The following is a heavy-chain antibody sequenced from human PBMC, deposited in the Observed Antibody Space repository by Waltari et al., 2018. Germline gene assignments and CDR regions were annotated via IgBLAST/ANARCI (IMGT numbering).Heavy chain of an antibody. V-gene: IGHV4-39*01. J-gene: IGHJ4*02. D-gene: IGHD6-13*01. CDR3: ASLIAADGPRRDY. CDR1: GGSISSSSYY. CDR2: IYYSGST. Sequence: QLQLQESGPGLVKPSETLSLTCTVSGGSISSSSYYWGWIRQPPGKGLEWIGSIYYSGSTYYNPFLKSRVTISGETSKSQFSLRLSSVTAADAAVYYCASLIAADGPRRDYWGQGTLVTVSS.